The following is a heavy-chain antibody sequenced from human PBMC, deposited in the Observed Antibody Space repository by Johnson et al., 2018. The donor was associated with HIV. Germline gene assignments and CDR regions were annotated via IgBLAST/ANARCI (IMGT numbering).Heavy chain of an antibody. Sequence: VQLVESGGGLIQPGGSLRLSCAASGFTLSSNCMTWVRQAPGKGLEWVSVLYSGRTDYADSVKGRFTISRDNAKKSLYLQMNSLRAEDTALYYCAKDRNYDILSIWGQGTMLTVSS. CDR3: AKDRNYDILSI. CDR1: GFTLSSNC. J-gene: IGHJ3*02. D-gene: IGHD3-9*01. CDR2: LYSGRT. V-gene: IGHV3-53*01.